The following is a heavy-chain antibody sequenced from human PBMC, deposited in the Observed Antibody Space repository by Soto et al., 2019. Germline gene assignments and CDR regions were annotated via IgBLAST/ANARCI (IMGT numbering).Heavy chain of an antibody. CDR3: AKDRPLAP. Sequence: LRLSCAAPGFTFSSYVMHWVRQAPGKGLEWVAVISYDGSNKYYADSVKGRFTISRDNSKNTLYLHMNSLGAEDTAVYYCAKDRPLAPWGQGTLVTVSS. CDR1: GFTFSSYV. D-gene: IGHD6-6*01. V-gene: IGHV3-30*18. J-gene: IGHJ5*02. CDR2: ISYDGSNK.